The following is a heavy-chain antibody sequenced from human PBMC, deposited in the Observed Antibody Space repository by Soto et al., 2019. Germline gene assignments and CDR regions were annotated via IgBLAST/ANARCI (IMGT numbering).Heavy chain of an antibody. CDR2: VYPGDPDI. Sequence: GESLKISCEASGYFFTHFWIGWVRQMPGKGLEWMGYVYPGDPDIRYSPSFRGQVTISADKSISTAYLQWSSLKASDTAMYYCARHLSIAAIPNYYYGMDVWGQGTTVTVSS. J-gene: IGHJ6*02. CDR3: ARHLSIAAIPNYYYGMDV. D-gene: IGHD6-6*01. V-gene: IGHV5-51*01. CDR1: GYFFTHFW.